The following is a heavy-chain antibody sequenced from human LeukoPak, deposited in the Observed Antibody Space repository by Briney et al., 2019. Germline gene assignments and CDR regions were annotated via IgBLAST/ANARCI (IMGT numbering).Heavy chain of an antibody. CDR1: GFTFSSYA. V-gene: IGHV3-23*01. CDR2: ISGSGGST. D-gene: IGHD4-17*01. Sequence: GGSLRLSCAASGFTFSSYAMSWVRQAPGKGLEWVSAISGSGGSTYYADSVKGRFTISRDNSKNTLYLQMNSLRAEDTAVYYCAKDYGGYGVDYYYYYYMDVWGKGTTVTVSS. J-gene: IGHJ6*03. CDR3: AKDYGGYGVDYYYYYYMDV.